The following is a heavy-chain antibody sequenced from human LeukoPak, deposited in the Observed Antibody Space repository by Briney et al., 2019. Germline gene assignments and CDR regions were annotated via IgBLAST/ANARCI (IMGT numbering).Heavy chain of an antibody. Sequence: GGSLRLSCAASGFTFSSYGMHWVRQAPGKGLEWVAVISYDGSNKYYADSVKGRFTISRDNSKSTLYLQMNSLRAEDTAVYYCAKAMGPDIVVVTTGSLDPWGQGTLVTVSS. J-gene: IGHJ5*02. CDR1: GFTFSSYG. CDR3: AKAMGPDIVVVTTGSLDP. V-gene: IGHV3-30*18. CDR2: ISYDGSNK. D-gene: IGHD2-21*02.